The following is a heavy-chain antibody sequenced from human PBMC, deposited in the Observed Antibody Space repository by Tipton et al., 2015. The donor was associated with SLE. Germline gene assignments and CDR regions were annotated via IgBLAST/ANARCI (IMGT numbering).Heavy chain of an antibody. CDR3: ARHAGDYAYFDS. J-gene: IGHJ4*02. Sequence: LRLSCSVSGFSISSGYYWGWIRQPPGKGLEWIGTIYHSGTTYYSSSLKSRVTISVDTSKNQFSLNLTSLTAADTAVYYCARHAGDYAYFDSWGQGILVTVSS. CDR1: GFSISSGYY. V-gene: IGHV4-38-2*02. D-gene: IGHD4-17*01. CDR2: IYHSGTT.